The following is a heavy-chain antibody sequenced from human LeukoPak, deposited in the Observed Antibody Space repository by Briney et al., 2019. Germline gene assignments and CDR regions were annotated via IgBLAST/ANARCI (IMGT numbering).Heavy chain of an antibody. J-gene: IGHJ4*02. CDR3: ARLLQGVAGTWGY. V-gene: IGHV5-51*01. Sequence: GESLKISCKASGYSFTTYWIAWVRQMPGKGLEWMGMIYPGDSDTRYSPSFQGQITISVDKSISIVYLQWSSLKASDTAMYYCARLLQGVAGTWGYWGQGTLVTV. CDR2: IYPGDSDT. D-gene: IGHD6-19*01. CDR1: GYSFTTYW.